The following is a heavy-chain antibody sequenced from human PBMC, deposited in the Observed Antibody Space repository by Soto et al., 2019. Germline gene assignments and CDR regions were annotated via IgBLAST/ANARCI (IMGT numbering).Heavy chain of an antibody. V-gene: IGHV4-34*01. CDR1: GGSFSGYY. D-gene: IGHD1-7*01. Sequence: SETLSLTCAVYGGSFSGYYWSWIRQPPGKGLEWIGEINHSGSTNYNPSLKSRVTISVDTSKNQFSLKLSSVTAADTAVYYCARGELLRHNNWFDPWGQGTLVTVSS. J-gene: IGHJ5*02. CDR2: INHSGST. CDR3: ARGELLRHNNWFDP.